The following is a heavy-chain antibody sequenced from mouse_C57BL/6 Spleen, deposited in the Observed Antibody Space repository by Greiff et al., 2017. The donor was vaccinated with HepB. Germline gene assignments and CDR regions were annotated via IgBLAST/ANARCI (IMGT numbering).Heavy chain of an antibody. Sequence: VQLQQPGTELVKPGASVKLSCKASGYTFTSYWMHWVKQRPGQGLEWIGNINPSNGGTNYNEKFKSKATLTVDKSSSTAYMQLSSLTSEDSAVYYCARGDYDWVYYFDYWGQGTTLTVSS. V-gene: IGHV1-53*01. J-gene: IGHJ2*01. D-gene: IGHD2-4*01. CDR2: INPSNGGT. CDR1: GYTFTSYW. CDR3: ARGDYDWVYYFDY.